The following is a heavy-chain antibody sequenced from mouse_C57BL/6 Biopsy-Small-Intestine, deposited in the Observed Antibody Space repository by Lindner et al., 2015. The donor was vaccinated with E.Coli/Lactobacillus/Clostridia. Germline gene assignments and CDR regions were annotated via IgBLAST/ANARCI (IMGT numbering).Heavy chain of an antibody. D-gene: IGHD1-1*01. CDR1: GYTFTSYD. J-gene: IGHJ2*01. V-gene: IGHV1-85*01. Sequence: VQLQESGPELVKPGASVKLSCKASGYTFTSYDINWVKQRPGQGLEWIGWIYPRDGSTKYNEKFKGKATLTVDTSSSTAYMELHSLTSEDSAVYFCARGHYYGSSYRYFDYWGQGTTLTVSS. CDR2: IYPRDGST. CDR3: ARGHYYGSSYRYFDY.